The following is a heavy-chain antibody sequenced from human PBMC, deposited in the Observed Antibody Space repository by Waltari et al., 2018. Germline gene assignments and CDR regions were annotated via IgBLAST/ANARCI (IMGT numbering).Heavy chain of an antibody. CDR1: GFIFSNYA. CDR2: ISNNGDTT. V-gene: IGHV3-64D*08. Sequence: EGQLVESGGGFVQSGGSLRLSCSASGFIFSNYAMHWVRQAPGKGLEYVSAISNNGDTTYYIDSVKGRFSISRDNSKNTLYLQVNSLTTEDSAVYYCVKLSSDIWGQGTRVTVSS. J-gene: IGHJ4*02. CDR3: VKLSSDI. D-gene: IGHD3-16*02.